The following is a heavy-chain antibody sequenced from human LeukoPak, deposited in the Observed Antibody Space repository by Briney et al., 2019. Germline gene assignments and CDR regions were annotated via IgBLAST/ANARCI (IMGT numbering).Heavy chain of an antibody. CDR1: GYTFTSYA. Sequence: GASVKVSCKASGYTFTSYAMNWVRQAPGQGLEWMGWISAYNGNTNYAQKLQGRVTMTTDTSTSTAYMELSRLRSDDTAVYYCARDGIGVLEWLLNYYYYMDVWGKGTTVTVSS. D-gene: IGHD3-3*01. V-gene: IGHV1-18*01. J-gene: IGHJ6*03. CDR2: ISAYNGNT. CDR3: ARDGIGVLEWLLNYYYYMDV.